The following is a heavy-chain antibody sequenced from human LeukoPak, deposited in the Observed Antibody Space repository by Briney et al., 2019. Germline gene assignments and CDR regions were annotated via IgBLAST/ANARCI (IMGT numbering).Heavy chain of an antibody. J-gene: IGHJ5*02. D-gene: IGHD1-26*01. V-gene: IGHV4-39*01. CDR1: GGSISSSSYY. Sequence: PSETLSRTCTVSGGSISSSSYYWGWGRQPPGKGLEWIGSIDYSGSTYYNPSLKSRVTISVDTSKNQFSLKLSYVTAADTAVYYCATMGAHSGSYVWFDPWGQGTLVTVSS. CDR2: IDYSGST. CDR3: ATMGAHSGSYVWFDP.